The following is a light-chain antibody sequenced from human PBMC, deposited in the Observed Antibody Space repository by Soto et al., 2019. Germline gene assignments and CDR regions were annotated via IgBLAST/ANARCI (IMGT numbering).Light chain of an antibody. Sequence: QSALTQPASVSGSPGQSITISCTGTSSDVGGYNYVFWYQQHPGQAPKLMIYDVSNRPSGVSNRFSGSKSGNTASLTISGLQAEDEADYYCSAYTSSSTRVVFGGGTKVTVL. CDR1: SSDVGGYNY. CDR2: DVS. CDR3: SAYTSSSTRVV. V-gene: IGLV2-14*01. J-gene: IGLJ2*01.